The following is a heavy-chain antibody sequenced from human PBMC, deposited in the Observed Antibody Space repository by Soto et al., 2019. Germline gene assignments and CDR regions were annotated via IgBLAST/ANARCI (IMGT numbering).Heavy chain of an antibody. D-gene: IGHD2-8*01. Sequence: SETLSLTYAVYGGSFSGYYWSWIRQPPGKGLEWIGEINDSGSTNYNPSLKSRAPMSVDTSKSQFPPKLSSVKAADTAVYSCAKGHRVYAIRCYYHGMDFWGQGIPVTVSS. V-gene: IGHV4-34*01. CDR3: AKGHRVYAIRCYYHGMDF. J-gene: IGHJ6*02. CDR2: INDSGST. CDR1: GGSFSGYY.